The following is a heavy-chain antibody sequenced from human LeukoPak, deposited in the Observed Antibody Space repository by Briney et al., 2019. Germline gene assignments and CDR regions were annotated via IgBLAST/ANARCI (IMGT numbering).Heavy chain of an antibody. Sequence: PGGSLRLSCAASGFSVSSNYISWVRQAPGKGLEWVTFIRSDGSSNYYGDSVKGRFTLSRDNFKNTLSLQMNSLRAEDTAVYYCVRDRDWGFDYWGQGTLVTVSS. CDR3: VRDRDWGFDY. CDR2: IRSDGSSN. V-gene: IGHV3-30*02. D-gene: IGHD3/OR15-3a*01. CDR1: GFSVSSNY. J-gene: IGHJ4*02.